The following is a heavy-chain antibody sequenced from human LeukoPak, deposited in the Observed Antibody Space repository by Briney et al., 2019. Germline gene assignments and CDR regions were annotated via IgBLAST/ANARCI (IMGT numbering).Heavy chain of an antibody. CDR3: ARARLVRGPVTPLYYFDY. V-gene: IGHV1-8*01. CDR1: GYTFTTYD. J-gene: IGHJ4*02. Sequence: ASVKVSCKASGYTFTTYDINWVRQATGQGLEWMGWMNPNSANTGYAQKFQGRVTITRNTSISTAYMELNSLRSDDTAAYYCARARLVRGPVTPLYYFDYWGQGVLVTVSS. D-gene: IGHD2-8*02. CDR2: MNPNSANT.